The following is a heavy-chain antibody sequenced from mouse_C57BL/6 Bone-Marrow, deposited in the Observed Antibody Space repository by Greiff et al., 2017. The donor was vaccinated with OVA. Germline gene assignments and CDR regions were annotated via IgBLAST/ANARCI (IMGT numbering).Heavy chain of an antibody. CDR2: ISSGGDYI. CDR1: GFTFSSYA. CDR3: TRGDYGSSLFAY. J-gene: IGHJ3*01. D-gene: IGHD1-1*01. V-gene: IGHV5-9-1*02. Sequence: EVKLVESGEGLVKPGGSLKLSCAASGFTFSSYAMSWVRQTPEKRLEWVAYISSGGDYIYYADTVKGRFTISRDNARNTLYLQMSSLKSEDTAMYYCTRGDYGSSLFAYWGQGTLVTVSA.